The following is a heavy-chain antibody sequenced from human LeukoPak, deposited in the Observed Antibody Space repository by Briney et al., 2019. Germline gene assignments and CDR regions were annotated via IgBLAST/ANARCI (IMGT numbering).Heavy chain of an antibody. CDR2: IKQDGSEK. D-gene: IGHD6-6*01. CDR1: GFTFSSYW. Sequence: GGSLRLSCAASGFTFSSYWMSWVRQAPGKGLEWVANIKQDGSEKYYVDSVKGRFTISRDNAKNSLYLLMNSLRAEDTAVYYCATFYSSSSTSRYYYYGMDVWGQGTTVTVSS. J-gene: IGHJ6*02. V-gene: IGHV3-7*01. CDR3: ATFYSSSSTSRYYYYGMDV.